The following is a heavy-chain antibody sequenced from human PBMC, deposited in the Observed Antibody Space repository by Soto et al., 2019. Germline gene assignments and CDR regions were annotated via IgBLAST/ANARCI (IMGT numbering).Heavy chain of an antibody. CDR2: IHYSGSA. D-gene: IGHD3-3*01. V-gene: IGHV4-59*01. J-gene: IGHJ6*03. Sequence: PSEALSLTGTVSSGSISTFYWSWIRQPPGKGLEWIGYIHYSGSANYNPSLESRVTISIDTSKNQFSLKLSSVTAADTAVYYCARRTDFWSGHHLYYYCMDGWGKGTTFSVSS. CDR3: ARRTDFWSGHHLYYYCMDG. CDR1: SGSISTFY.